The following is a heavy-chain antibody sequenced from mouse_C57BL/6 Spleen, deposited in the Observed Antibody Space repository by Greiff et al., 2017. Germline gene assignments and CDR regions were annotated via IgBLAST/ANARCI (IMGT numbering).Heavy chain of an antibody. CDR2: FYPGSGSI. V-gene: IGHV1-62-2*01. D-gene: IGHD2-4*01. CDR3: ARHEDDDYDEGGAMDY. CDR1: GYTFTEYT. J-gene: IGHJ4*01. Sequence: VQLQQSGAELVKPGASVKLSCKAFGYTFTEYTIHWVKQRSGQGLEWIGWFYPGSGSIKYNEKFKDKATLTADKSSSTVYMELSRLTSEDSAVYFCARHEDDDYDEGGAMDYWGQGTSVTVSS.